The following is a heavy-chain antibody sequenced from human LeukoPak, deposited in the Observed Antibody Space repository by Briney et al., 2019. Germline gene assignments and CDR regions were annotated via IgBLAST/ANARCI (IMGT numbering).Heavy chain of an antibody. J-gene: IGHJ4*02. Sequence: GGSLRLSCAASGFTFYDYAMHWVRQAPGKGLEWVSGISWNSGSIGYADSMKGRFTISRDNAKNSLYLQMNSLRAEDTALYYCAKDIATGNRLYYFDYWGQGTLVTVSS. CDR2: ISWNSGSI. CDR1: GFTFYDYA. V-gene: IGHV3-9*01. D-gene: IGHD1-14*01. CDR3: AKDIATGNRLYYFDY.